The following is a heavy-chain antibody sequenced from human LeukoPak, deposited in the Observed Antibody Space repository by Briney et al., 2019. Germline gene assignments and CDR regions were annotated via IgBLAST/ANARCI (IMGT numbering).Heavy chain of an antibody. J-gene: IGHJ4*02. V-gene: IGHV3-30-3*01. CDR1: QFTFNSHA. CDR3: ARGWSDYSNCVDY. CDR2: ISYDGSNK. D-gene: IGHD4-11*01. Sequence: PGGSLRLSCVGSQFTFNSHALHWVRQAPGKGLEWVAVISYDGSNKYYADSVKGRFTISRDNSKNTLYLQMNSLRAEDTAVYYCARGWSDYSNCVDYWGQGTLVTVSS.